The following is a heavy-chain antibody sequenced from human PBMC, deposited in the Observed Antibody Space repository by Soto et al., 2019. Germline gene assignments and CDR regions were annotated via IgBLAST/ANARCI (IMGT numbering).Heavy chain of an antibody. V-gene: IGHV1-8*01. CDR2: MNPNSGNT. CDR1: GYTFTSYD. D-gene: IGHD3-3*01. CDR3: ARGWGGVEGYHFDY. J-gene: IGHJ4*02. Sequence: QVQLVQSGAEVKKRGASVKVSCKASGYTFTSYDINWVRQATGQGLEWMGWMNPNSGNTGYAQNVQGRVTMTRNTSISTAYMELSSLRSEDTDVYYSARGWGGVEGYHFDYWGQGTLVTVSS.